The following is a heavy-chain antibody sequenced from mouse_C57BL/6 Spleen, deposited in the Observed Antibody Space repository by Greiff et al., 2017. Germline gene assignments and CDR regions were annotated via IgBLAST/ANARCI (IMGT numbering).Heavy chain of an antibody. J-gene: IGHJ3*01. D-gene: IGHD2-13*01. Sequence: QVTLKESGPGILQSSQTLSLSCSFSGFSLSTSGMGVSWIRQPSGKGLEWLAHIYWDDDKRYNPSLKSRLTISKDTSRNQVLLKITSVDTADTATYDCARIGDYYWFAYWGQGTLVTVSA. V-gene: IGHV8-12*01. CDR1: GFSLSTSGMG. CDR3: ARIGDYYWFAY. CDR2: IYWDDDK.